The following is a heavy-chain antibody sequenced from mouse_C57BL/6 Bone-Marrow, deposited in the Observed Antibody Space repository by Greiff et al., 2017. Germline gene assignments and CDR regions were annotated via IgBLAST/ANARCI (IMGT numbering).Heavy chain of an antibody. CDR1: GFTFSSYA. V-gene: IGHV5-4*01. Sequence: EVHLVESGGGLVKPGGSLKLSCAASGFTFSSYAMSWVRQTPEKRLEWVATISDGGSYTYYPDNVKGRFTISRDNAKNNLYLQMSHLKSEDTAMYYCARDGRRLRLLFAYWGQGTLVTVSA. CDR3: ARDGRRLRLLFAY. CDR2: ISDGGSYT. J-gene: IGHJ3*01. D-gene: IGHD3-2*02.